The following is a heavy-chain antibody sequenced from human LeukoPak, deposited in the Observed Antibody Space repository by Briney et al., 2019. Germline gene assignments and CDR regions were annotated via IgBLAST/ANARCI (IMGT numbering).Heavy chain of an antibody. CDR3: ARTPNYFDSSGSYDH. CDR1: GDTFTGYN. D-gene: IGHD3-22*01. J-gene: IGHJ4*02. V-gene: IGHV1-2*02. CDR2: INPNIGGT. Sequence: ASVKVSCKASGDTFTGYNMHWVRQTPGQGLEWMRWINPNIGGTNYAQRFQGRVTMTRDTSISTAYMELSSLRSDDTAVYFCARTPNYFDSSGSYDHWGQGTLVTVSS.